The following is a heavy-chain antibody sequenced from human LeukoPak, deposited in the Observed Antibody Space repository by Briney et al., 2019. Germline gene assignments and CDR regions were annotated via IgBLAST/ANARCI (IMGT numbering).Heavy chain of an antibody. Sequence: QSGGSLRLSCAASGFTFSSYAMSWVRQAPGKGLEWVAGLGRTGEYKYYADSVKGRFTISRDNSKNTLYLQMNSLRAEDTAVYYCAKQPYNWTWRLLKKTGDWLFRYWGQGTLVTVSS. J-gene: IGHJ4*02. CDR1: GFTFSSYA. V-gene: IGHV3-23*01. D-gene: IGHD1-20*01. CDR2: LGRTGEYK. CDR3: AKQPYNWTWRLLKKTGDWLFRY.